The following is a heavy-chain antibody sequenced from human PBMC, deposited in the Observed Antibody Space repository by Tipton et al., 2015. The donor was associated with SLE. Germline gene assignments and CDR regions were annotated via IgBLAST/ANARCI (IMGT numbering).Heavy chain of an antibody. V-gene: IGHV4-39*07. CDR2: VFYSGST. Sequence: TLSLTCTVSGDSISSYYWSWIRQPPGKGLEWIGSVFYSGSTYYNPSLKSRVTISVDKSKSQFSLRLTSVTAADTAVYYCARQAIYDFWSGSLPYYFDYWGQGTLVTVSS. CDR1: GDSISSYY. D-gene: IGHD3-3*01. J-gene: IGHJ4*02. CDR3: ARQAIYDFWSGSLPYYFDY.